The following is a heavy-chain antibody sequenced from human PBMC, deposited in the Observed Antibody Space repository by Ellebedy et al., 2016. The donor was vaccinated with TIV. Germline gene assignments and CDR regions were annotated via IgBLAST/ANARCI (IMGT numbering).Heavy chain of an antibody. CDR3: ARGRSGWIWS. CDR2: ISSSSSYI. D-gene: IGHD6-19*01. Sequence: GESLKISCAASGFTFSSYSMNWVRQAPGKGLEWVSSISSSSSYIYYADSVKGRFTISRDNAKNSLYLQINSLRAEDTAVYYCARGRSGWIWSWGQGTLVTVSS. J-gene: IGHJ5*02. V-gene: IGHV3-21*01. CDR1: GFTFSSYS.